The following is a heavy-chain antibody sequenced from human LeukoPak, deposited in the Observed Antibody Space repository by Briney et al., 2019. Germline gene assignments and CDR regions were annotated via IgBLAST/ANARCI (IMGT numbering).Heavy chain of an antibody. CDR3: ARVPRGSGYYYSGIDAFDI. CDR1: GYTFTSYY. J-gene: IGHJ3*02. V-gene: IGHV1-46*01. D-gene: IGHD3-22*01. Sequence: GVSVKVSCKASGYTFTSYYMHWVRQAPGQGLEWMGIINPSGGSTSYAQKFQGRVTMTRDTSTSTVYMELSSLRSEDTAVYYCARVPRGSGYYYSGIDAFDIWGQGTMVTVSS. CDR2: INPSGGST.